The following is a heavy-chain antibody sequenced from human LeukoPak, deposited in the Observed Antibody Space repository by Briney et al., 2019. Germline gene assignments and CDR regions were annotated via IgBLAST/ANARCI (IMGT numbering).Heavy chain of an antibody. D-gene: IGHD5-18*01. CDR1: GFTFGDYA. V-gene: IGHV3-49*04. CDR3: TRGGGYSYGYYPFDY. CDR2: IRSKAYGGTT. J-gene: IGHJ4*02. Sequence: GGSLRLSCTASGFTFGDYAMSWVRQAPGKGLEWVGFIRSKAYGGTTEYAASVKGRFTISRDDSKSIAYLQMNSLKTEDTAVYYCTRGGGYSYGYYPFDYWGQGTLVTVPS.